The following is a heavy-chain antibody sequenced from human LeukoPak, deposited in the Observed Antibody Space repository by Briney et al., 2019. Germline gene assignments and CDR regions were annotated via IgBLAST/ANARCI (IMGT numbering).Heavy chain of an antibody. V-gene: IGHV3-74*01. CDR2: MNSDGTVT. CDR3: ARYVVASACFDS. D-gene: IGHD2-21*01. CDR1: GFTLSGYW. J-gene: IGHJ4*02. Sequence: GGSLRLSCAASGFTLSGYWMHWVRQAPGEGLVWVSRMNSDGTVTTYADSVRGRFTISRDNARNTLYLQMSSLGAEDTAVYYCARYVVASACFDSWGQGTPVTVSP.